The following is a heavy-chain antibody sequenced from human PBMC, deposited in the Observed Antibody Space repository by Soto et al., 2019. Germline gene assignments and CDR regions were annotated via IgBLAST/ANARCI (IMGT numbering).Heavy chain of an antibody. Sequence: QVQLVESGGGVVQPGRSLRLSCAASGFTFSSYAMHWVRQAPGKGLEWVAVISYDGSNKYYADSVKGRFTISRDNSKNTLYLQMNSLRAEDTAVYYCARDVTAYCGGDCYSQALDYWGQGTLVTVSS. D-gene: IGHD2-21*02. V-gene: IGHV3-30-3*01. J-gene: IGHJ4*02. CDR3: ARDVTAYCGGDCYSQALDY. CDR2: ISYDGSNK. CDR1: GFTFSSYA.